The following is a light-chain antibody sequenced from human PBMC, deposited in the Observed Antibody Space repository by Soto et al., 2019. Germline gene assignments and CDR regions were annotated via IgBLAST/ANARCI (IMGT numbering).Light chain of an antibody. V-gene: IGKV1-5*01. CDR1: QSISSW. CDR3: QQYNSYSEYT. CDR2: DAS. Sequence: DIQMTQSPSTLSASVGDRVTITCRASQSISSWLAWYQQKPGKAPKLLIYDASSMESGVPSRFSGSGSGTEFTLTISGLQPDDFAPYYCQQYNSYSEYTFGQGTKLEIK. J-gene: IGKJ2*01.